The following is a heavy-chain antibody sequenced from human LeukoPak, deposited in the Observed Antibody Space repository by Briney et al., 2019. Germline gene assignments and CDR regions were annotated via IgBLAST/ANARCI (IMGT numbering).Heavy chain of an antibody. CDR2: IKEDGNEE. Sequence: GGSLRLSCAASGFTFIRYWMSWVRQAPGKGPEWVANIKEDGNEEYYLDSVKGRFSILRDNAKDSLYLQMNTLRAEDTALYYCPRGATVRPSAYFDYWGQGALATVSS. CDR1: GFTFIRYW. V-gene: IGHV3-7*01. D-gene: IGHD3-16*01. J-gene: IGHJ4*02. CDR3: PRGATVRPSAYFDY.